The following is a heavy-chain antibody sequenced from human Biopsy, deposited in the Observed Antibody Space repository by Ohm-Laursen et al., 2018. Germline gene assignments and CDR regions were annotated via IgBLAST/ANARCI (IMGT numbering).Heavy chain of an antibody. CDR1: GGSISSSTFY. CDR3: ARSPPPYYYDNSGYYWVN. J-gene: IGHJ4*02. V-gene: IGHV4-39*01. CDR2: VDYSGSG. Sequence: SETLSLTCTVSGGSISSSTFYWGWIRQPPGKGLEWIGSVDYSGSGHYNPSLESRITISVDTSKNQFSLRLSSVTAADTAAYYCARSPPPYYYDNSGYYWVNWGQGTLVTVSS. D-gene: IGHD3-22*01.